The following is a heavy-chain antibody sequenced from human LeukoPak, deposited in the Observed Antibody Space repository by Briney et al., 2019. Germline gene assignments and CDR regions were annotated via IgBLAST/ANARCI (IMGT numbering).Heavy chain of an antibody. CDR2: LYNIGNT. CDR3: ARLTPAAGRLYFVD. J-gene: IGHJ4*02. Sequence: GGSVRHSCAASGFTVNSNYLSWVRQAPGKGLEWVSTLYNIGNTYYANSVKGRFSISRDNSKNTLFLQMNSLRAEDTAVYYCARLTPAAGRLYFVDWGPGTLVTVS. D-gene: IGHD6-13*01. V-gene: IGHV3-53*01. CDR1: GFTVNSNY.